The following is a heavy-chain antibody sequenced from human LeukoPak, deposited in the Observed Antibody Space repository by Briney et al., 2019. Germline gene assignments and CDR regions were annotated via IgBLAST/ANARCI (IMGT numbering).Heavy chain of an antibody. D-gene: IGHD3-22*01. CDR3: ASLPYYYDSSGYYRGY. CDR1: GGSISSYY. Sequence: SETLSLTCTVSGGSISSYYWSWIRQPPGKGLEWIGYIYYSGSTNYNPSLKSRVTISVDTSKNQFSLKLSSVTAADTAVYYCASLPYYYDSSGYYRGYWGQGTLVTVSS. V-gene: IGHV4-59*01. J-gene: IGHJ4*02. CDR2: IYYSGST.